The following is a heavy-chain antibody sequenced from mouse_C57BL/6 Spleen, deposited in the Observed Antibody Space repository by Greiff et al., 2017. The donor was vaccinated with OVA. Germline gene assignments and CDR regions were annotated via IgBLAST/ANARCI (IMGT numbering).Heavy chain of an antibody. V-gene: IGHV1-82*01. CDR1: GYAFSSSW. D-gene: IGHD1-1*01. CDR2: IYPGDGDT. Sequence: VQLQESGPELVKPGASVKISCKASGYAFSSSWMNWVKQRPGKGLEWIGRIYPGDGDTNYNGKFKGKATLTADKSSSTAYMQLSSLTSEDSAVYFCAKVVPWAMDYWGQGTSVTVSS. CDR3: AKVVPWAMDY. J-gene: IGHJ4*01.